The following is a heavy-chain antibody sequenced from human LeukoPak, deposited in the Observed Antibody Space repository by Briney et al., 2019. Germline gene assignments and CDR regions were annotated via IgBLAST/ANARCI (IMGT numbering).Heavy chain of an antibody. CDR1: GFTFSNAW. CDR2: IKSKTDGGTT. CDR3: TTKGITIFGVAIDY. Sequence: GGSLRLSCAASGFTFSNAWMSWVRHGPGRGLECVGRIKSKTDGGTTDYAAPVKGRFTISRDDSKNTLYLQMNSLKTEDTAVYYCTTKGITIFGVAIDYWGQGTLVTVSS. J-gene: IGHJ4*02. D-gene: IGHD3-3*01. V-gene: IGHV3-15*01.